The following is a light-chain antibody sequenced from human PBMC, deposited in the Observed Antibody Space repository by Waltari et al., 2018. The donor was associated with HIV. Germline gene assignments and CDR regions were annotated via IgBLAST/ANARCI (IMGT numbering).Light chain of an antibody. CDR3: AAWDDSLNGSYV. V-gene: IGLV1-44*01. CDR2: SNN. J-gene: IGLJ1*01. CDR1: SSNIGSNT. Sequence: QSVLTQPPSASGTPGQRVTIPCSGSSSNIGSNTVNWYQQLPGTAPKLLIYSNNQRPSGVPDRLSGSKSGTSASLAISGLQSEDEADYYCAAWDDSLNGSYVFGTGTKVTVL.